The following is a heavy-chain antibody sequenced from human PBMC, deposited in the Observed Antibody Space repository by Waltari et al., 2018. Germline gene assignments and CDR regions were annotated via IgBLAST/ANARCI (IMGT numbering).Heavy chain of an antibody. CDR3: AKDRYSTGDRGYLDH. CDR2: SNGYGGRK. CDR1: GFNFPNYG. J-gene: IGHJ4*01. Sequence: EVQLLESGGGLVQPGGSLRLSCEASGFNFPNYGMSWVRQAPGKGVGCVTASNGYGGRKFYAASVKGRFTIFRDNSKKTVYLQMERLSAEDTALYYCAKDRYSTGDRGYLDHWGQGTLVTVSS. V-gene: IGHV3-23*01. D-gene: IGHD7-27*01.